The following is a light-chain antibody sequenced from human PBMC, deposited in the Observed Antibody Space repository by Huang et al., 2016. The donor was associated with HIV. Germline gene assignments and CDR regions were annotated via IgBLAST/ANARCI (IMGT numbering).Light chain of an antibody. V-gene: IGKV1-8*01. CDR3: QQYYSYPPYT. J-gene: IGKJ2*01. CDR1: QGISSY. Sequence: AIRITQSPSSLSASTGDRVTIPCRASQGISSYLAWYQQKPGKAPKLLIYAASTLQSGVPSRFSGSGSGTDFTLTISCLQSEDFATYYCQQYYSYPPYTFGQGTKLEIK. CDR2: AAS.